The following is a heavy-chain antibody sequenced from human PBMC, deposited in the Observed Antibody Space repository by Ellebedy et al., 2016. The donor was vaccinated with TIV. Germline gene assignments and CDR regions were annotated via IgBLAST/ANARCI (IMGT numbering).Heavy chain of an antibody. Sequence: GESLKISXVVSGITFSSYTMNWVRQAPGKGLEWVSSISSDENYIYYRDSLKGRFTISRDNAKNSLYLQMSSLGAEDTAVYYCATYPVSYYFDGPFEYWGLGALVTVSS. CDR3: ATYPVSYYFDGPFEY. V-gene: IGHV3-21*01. D-gene: IGHD3-22*01. J-gene: IGHJ4*02. CDR1: GITFSSYT. CDR2: ISSDENYI.